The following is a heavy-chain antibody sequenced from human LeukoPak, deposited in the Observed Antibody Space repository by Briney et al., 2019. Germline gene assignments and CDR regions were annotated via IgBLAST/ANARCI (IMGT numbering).Heavy chain of an antibody. D-gene: IGHD1-7*01. CDR1: GLTFSNYW. Sequence: PGGSLRLSCAASGLTFSNYWMSWVRQAPGKGLEWVANIKQDGSEKYYVNSVKGRFTISRDNAKNSLYLQMNSLRAEDTAIYYCAREDDWNYEDYWGQGTLVTVSS. J-gene: IGHJ4*02. CDR2: IKQDGSEK. V-gene: IGHV3-7*01. CDR3: AREDDWNYEDY.